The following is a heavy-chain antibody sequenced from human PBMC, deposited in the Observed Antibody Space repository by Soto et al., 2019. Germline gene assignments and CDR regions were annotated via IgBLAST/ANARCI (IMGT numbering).Heavy chain of an antibody. Sequence: GGSLRLSCAASGFTFSGSAMHWVRQASGKGLEWVGRIRSKANSYATAYAASVKGRFTISRDDSKNTAYLQMNSLKTEDTAVYYCTRHRAYSGYDSYYMDVWGKGTTVTVSS. D-gene: IGHD5-12*01. CDR2: IRSKANSYAT. V-gene: IGHV3-73*01. J-gene: IGHJ6*03. CDR3: TRHRAYSGYDSYYMDV. CDR1: GFTFSGSA.